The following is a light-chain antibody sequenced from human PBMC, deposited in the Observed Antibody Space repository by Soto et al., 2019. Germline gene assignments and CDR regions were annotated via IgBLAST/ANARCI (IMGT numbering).Light chain of an antibody. CDR3: QQYNSYST. CDR2: GGS. J-gene: IGKJ1*01. V-gene: IGKV3-20*01. Sequence: EIVLTQSPGTLSLSPGERATLSCRASQSLTNSRLAWYQQKPGQAPKVLIYGGSNRATGIPDRFSGSGSGTDFTLTISSLQPDDFATYYCQQYNSYSTFGQGTKVEIK. CDR1: QSLTNSR.